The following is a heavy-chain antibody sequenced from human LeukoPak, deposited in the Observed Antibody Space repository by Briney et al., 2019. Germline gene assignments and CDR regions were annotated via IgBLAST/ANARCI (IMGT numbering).Heavy chain of an antibody. D-gene: IGHD3-10*01. Sequence: PSETLSLTCAVYGGSFSGYYWSWIRQPPGKGLEGIGEINHSGSTNYNPSLKSRVAISVDTSKNQFSLKLSSVTAADTAVYYCARLNKNDSGSYRFGKKKRGYMDVWGKGTTVTISS. CDR2: INHSGST. J-gene: IGHJ6*04. CDR1: GGSFSGYY. CDR3: ARLNKNDSGSYRFGKKKRGYMDV. V-gene: IGHV4-34*01.